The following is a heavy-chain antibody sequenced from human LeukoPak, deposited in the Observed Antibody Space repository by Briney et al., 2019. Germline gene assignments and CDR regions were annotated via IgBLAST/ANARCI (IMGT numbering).Heavy chain of an antibody. V-gene: IGHV1-69*06. CDR2: IIPIFGTA. CDR3: ARGGRYNWNDVPFFDY. J-gene: IGHJ4*02. CDR1: GGTFSSYA. Sequence: SVKVSCKASGGTFSSYAISWVRQAPGQGLEWMGGIIPIFGTANYAQKFQGRVTITADKSTSTAYMELSSLRSEDTAVYYCARGGRYNWNDVPFFDYWGQGTLVTVSS. D-gene: IGHD1-20*01.